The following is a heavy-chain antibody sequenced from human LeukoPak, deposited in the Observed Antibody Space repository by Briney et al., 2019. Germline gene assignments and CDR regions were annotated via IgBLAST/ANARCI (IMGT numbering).Heavy chain of an antibody. CDR2: VNSDGSGT. CDR1: GFTFSRYS. Sequence: GGSLRLSCAASGFTFSRYSMHWVRQAPGKGLVWVSHVNSDGSGTDYADSVKGRFTISRDNAKNTLYLQMDSLRVEDTAVYYCVCLGLGGLSLDWGQGTLVTVSS. CDR3: VCLGLGGLSLD. D-gene: IGHD3-16*01. J-gene: IGHJ4*02. V-gene: IGHV3-74*01.